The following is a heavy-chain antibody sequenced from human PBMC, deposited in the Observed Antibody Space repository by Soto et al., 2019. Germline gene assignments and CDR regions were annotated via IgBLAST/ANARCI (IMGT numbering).Heavy chain of an antibody. Sequence: SVKVSCKASGGTFSSYAISWVRQAPGQGLEWMGGIIPIFGTANYAQKFQGRVTITADESTSTAYMELSSLRSEDTAVYYRARNLVGPAPDYYYYGLDGWGQGTTGTVSS. CDR3: ARNLVGPAPDYYYYGLDG. J-gene: IGHJ6*02. CDR2: IIPIFGTA. CDR1: GGTFSSYA. D-gene: IGHD2-2*01. V-gene: IGHV1-69*13.